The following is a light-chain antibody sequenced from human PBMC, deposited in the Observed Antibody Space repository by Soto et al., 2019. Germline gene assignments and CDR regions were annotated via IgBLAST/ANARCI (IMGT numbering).Light chain of an antibody. CDR2: EVN. Sequence: QSALTQPASVSGSPGQSITISCTGTSSDVGSYTHVSWFQQHPGKAPKLMMNEVNNRPSGVSNRFSGSKSGNTASLTISGLQAEDEADYYCSSYTGSATVVVFGGGTKLTVL. V-gene: IGLV2-14*01. J-gene: IGLJ3*02. CDR3: SSYTGSATVVV. CDR1: SSDVGSYTH.